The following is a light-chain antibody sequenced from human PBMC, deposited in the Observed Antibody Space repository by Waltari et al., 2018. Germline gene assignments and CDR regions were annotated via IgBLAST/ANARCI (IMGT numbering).Light chain of an antibody. J-gene: IGLJ2*01. CDR2: ANN. V-gene: IGLV1-44*01. Sequence: QSVLSQPPSASGTPGQRVTIPCSGSSSNIGNTAGNWYQQFTGAAPKLVIFANNQRPAGVTDRFSGSKSGTSASLAISGLQSEDEAIYYCSTWDDSLRGPVLFGAGTKLTVL. CDR3: STWDDSLRGPVL. CDR1: SSNIGNTA.